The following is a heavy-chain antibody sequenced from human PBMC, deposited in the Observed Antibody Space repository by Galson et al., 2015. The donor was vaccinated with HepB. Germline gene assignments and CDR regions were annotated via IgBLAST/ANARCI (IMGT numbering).Heavy chain of an antibody. CDR1: GFSLSTSGVG. CDR2: IYWNDDK. CDR3: AHREGVTKRDY. Sequence: PALVKPTQTLTLTCTFSGFSLSTSGVGVGWIRQPPGKALEWLALIYWNDDKRYSPSLKSRLTITKDTSKNQVVLTMTNMDPVDTATYYCAHREGVTKRDYWGQGTLVTASS. D-gene: IGHD1-14*01. V-gene: IGHV2-5*01. J-gene: IGHJ4*02.